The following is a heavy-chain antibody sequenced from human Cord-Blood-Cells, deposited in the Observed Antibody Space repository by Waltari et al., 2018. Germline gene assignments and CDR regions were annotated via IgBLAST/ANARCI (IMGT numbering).Heavy chain of an antibody. Sequence: QLQLQESGPGLVKPSETLSLTCTVSGGSISSSSYYWGWIRQPPGKGLEWIGSIYYSGRTYYNPSLKGRVTISVDTSKNQFSLKLSSVTAADTAVYYCARRGGVGATDYWGQGTLVTVSS. CDR2: IYYSGRT. CDR1: GGSISSSSYY. CDR3: ARRGGVGATDY. D-gene: IGHD1-26*01. J-gene: IGHJ4*02. V-gene: IGHV4-39*07.